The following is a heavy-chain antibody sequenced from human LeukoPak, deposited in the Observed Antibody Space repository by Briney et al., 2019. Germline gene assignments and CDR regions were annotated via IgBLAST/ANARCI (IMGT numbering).Heavy chain of an antibody. CDR3: ARDRGLRHFDWLFPFDF. Sequence: GASVKVSCKASGYTFTHYGISWVRQAPGQGLEWMGWISAHNGNTNYAQKLQDRFTMTTDTSTSTAYMDLLTLRSDDTAVYYCARDRGLRHFDWLFPFDFWGQGTLVTVSS. V-gene: IGHV1-18*01. CDR2: ISAHNGNT. CDR1: GYTFTHYG. D-gene: IGHD3-9*01. J-gene: IGHJ4*02.